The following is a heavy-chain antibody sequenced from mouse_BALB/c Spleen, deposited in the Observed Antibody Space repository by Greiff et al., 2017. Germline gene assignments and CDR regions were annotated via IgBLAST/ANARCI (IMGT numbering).Heavy chain of an antibody. V-gene: IGHV14-3*02. J-gene: IGHJ4*01. CDR3: AREDYGSSCGDYYAMDY. CDR2: IDPANGTT. Sequence: VQVQESGAELVKPGASVKLSCTASGFNIKDTYMHWVKQRPEQGLEWIGRIDPANGTTKYDPKFQGKATITADTSSNTAYLQHSSLTSEDTAVSYCAREDYGSSCGDYYAMDYWGQGTSVTVSS. CDR1: GFNIKDTY. D-gene: IGHD1-1*01.